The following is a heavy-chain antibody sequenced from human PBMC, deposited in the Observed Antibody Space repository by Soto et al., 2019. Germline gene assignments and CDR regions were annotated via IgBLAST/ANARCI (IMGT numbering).Heavy chain of an antibody. CDR2: TYYRSKWYN. CDR1: GDSVSGNNAA. CDR3: ARSGPGGYIDY. D-gene: IGHD3-22*01. Sequence: PSQTLSLTCAISGDSVSGNNAAGDCSSHSPSRGLEWLGRTYYRSKWYNHYAVSVKSRITVNPDTSKNQFSLQLNSVTPEDTAVYYCARSGPGGYIDYWGQGTLVTVSS. J-gene: IGHJ4*02. V-gene: IGHV6-1*01.